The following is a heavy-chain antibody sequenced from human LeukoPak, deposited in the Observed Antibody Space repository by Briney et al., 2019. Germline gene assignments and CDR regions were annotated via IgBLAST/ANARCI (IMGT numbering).Heavy chain of an antibody. CDR1: GYTFTGYY. Sequence: ASVKVSCKASGYTFTGYYIHWVRQAPGQGLAWMGWINPNSGGTNYAQNLEGRVTMTRDTSISTAYMELSSLTSDDTAVYYCARALSSLRLYYFDYWGQGTLITVSS. CDR3: ARALSSLRLYYFDY. D-gene: IGHD6-6*01. CDR2: INPNSGGT. J-gene: IGHJ4*02. V-gene: IGHV1-2*02.